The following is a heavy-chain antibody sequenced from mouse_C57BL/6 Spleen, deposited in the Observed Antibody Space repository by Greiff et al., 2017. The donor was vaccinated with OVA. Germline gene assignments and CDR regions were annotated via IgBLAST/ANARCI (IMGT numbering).Heavy chain of an antibody. CDR2: INPGSGGT. J-gene: IGHJ2*01. V-gene: IGHV1-54*01. Sequence: QVQLQQSGAELVRPGTSVKVSCKASGYAFTNYLIEWVKQRPGQGLEWIGVINPGSGGTNYNEKFKGKATLTADKSSSTAYMQLSSLTSEDSAVYFCARSSSLGDWGQGTTLTVSS. CDR1: GYAFTNYL. D-gene: IGHD1-1*01. CDR3: ARSSSLGD.